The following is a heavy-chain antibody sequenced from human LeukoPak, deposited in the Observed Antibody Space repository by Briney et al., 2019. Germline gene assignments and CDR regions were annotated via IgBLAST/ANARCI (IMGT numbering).Heavy chain of an antibody. CDR1: GGSISSYY. Sequence: SETLSLTCTVSGGSISSYYWSWIRQPPGKGLEWIGYIYYSGSTNYNPSLKSRVTISVDTSKNQFSLKLSSVTAADTAVYYCARAPSGILPSTNWFDPWGQGTLVTVSS. V-gene: IGHV4-59*01. D-gene: IGHD3-9*01. CDR2: IYYSGST. CDR3: ARAPSGILPSTNWFDP. J-gene: IGHJ5*02.